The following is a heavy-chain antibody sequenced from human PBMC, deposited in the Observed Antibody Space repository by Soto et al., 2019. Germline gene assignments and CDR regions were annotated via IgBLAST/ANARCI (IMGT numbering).Heavy chain of an antibody. J-gene: IGHJ6*02. V-gene: IGHV1-69*01. CDR3: ARVRVTIFGVVPNYYGMDV. D-gene: IGHD3-3*01. Sequence: QVQLVQSGAEVKKPGSSVKVSCKASGGTFSSYAISWVRQAPGQGLEWMGGIIPIFGTANYAQKFQGRVTITADESTSTAYMELSSLRSEDTAVYYCARVRVTIFGVVPNYYGMDVWGQGTTVTVSS. CDR1: GGTFSSYA. CDR2: IIPIFGTA.